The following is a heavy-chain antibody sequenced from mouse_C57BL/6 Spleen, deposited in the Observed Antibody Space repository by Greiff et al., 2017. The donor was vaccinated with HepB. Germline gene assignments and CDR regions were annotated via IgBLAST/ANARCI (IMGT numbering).Heavy chain of an antibody. V-gene: IGHV1-15*01. CDR1: GYTFTDYE. CDR2: IDPETGGT. D-gene: IGHD6-1*01. CDR3: TRGRGRQDCDY. J-gene: IGHJ2*01. Sequence: VQLQQSGAELVRPGASVTLSCKASGYTFTDYEMHWVKQTPVHGLEWIGAIDPETGGTAYNQKFKGKAILTADKSSSTAYMELRSLTSEDSAVYYCTRGRGRQDCDYWGQGTTLTVSS.